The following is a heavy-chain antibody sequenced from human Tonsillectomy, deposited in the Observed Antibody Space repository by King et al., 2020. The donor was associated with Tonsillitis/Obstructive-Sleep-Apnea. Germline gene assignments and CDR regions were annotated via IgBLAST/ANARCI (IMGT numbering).Heavy chain of an antibody. CDR2: IYSDGST. D-gene: IGHD1-26*01. CDR1: GFTINNNY. V-gene: IGHV3-53*01. CDR3: AKEPGYSVGTDYEGS. J-gene: IGHJ5*02. Sequence: EVQLVESGGGLIQPGGSLRLSCAASGFTINNNYMSWVRQAPGKGLEWVAVIYSDGSTYYADSVKGRFTISRDNSKNTLFLQINSLRAEDTAVCYCAKEPGYSVGTDYEGSSGQGTLVTVSS.